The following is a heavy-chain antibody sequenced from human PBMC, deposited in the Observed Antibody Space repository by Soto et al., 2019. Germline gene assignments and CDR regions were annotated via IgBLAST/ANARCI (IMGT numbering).Heavy chain of an antibody. V-gene: IGHV4-31*02. Sequence: QVQLEQSGPGLVKPAQTLSLTCKISGGSITSVNHYWSWIRQSPGEGLEWIGYIFDSGTTHYNPSLKGRVTISGDASQSQFSLTIHSVTAADTGVYYCAREVSGTGAFDYWGQGTLVTVSS. D-gene: IGHD2-8*02. CDR1: GGSITSVNHY. CDR2: IFDSGTT. J-gene: IGHJ4*02. CDR3: AREVSGTGAFDY.